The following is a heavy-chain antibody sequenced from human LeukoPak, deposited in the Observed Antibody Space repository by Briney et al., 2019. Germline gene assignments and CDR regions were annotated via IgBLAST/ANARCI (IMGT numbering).Heavy chain of an antibody. CDR1: GFTFSSYA. CDR2: ISGSGGST. V-gene: IGHV3-23*01. Sequence: GGSLRLSCAASGFTFSSYAMSWVRQAPGKRLEWVSAISGSGGSTYYADSMKGRFTISRDNSKNTLYLQMNSLRAEDTAVYYCAKYYNAYCGGDCYFDYWGQGTLVTVSS. D-gene: IGHD2-21*02. CDR3: AKYYNAYCGGDCYFDY. J-gene: IGHJ4*02.